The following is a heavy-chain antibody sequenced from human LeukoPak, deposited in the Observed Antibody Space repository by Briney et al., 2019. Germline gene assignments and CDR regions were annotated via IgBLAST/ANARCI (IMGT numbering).Heavy chain of an antibody. D-gene: IGHD2-15*01. J-gene: IGHJ4*02. CDR2: ISYDGGYK. V-gene: IGHV3-30*04. CDR3: ARLYCSGGSCYKGAGDY. Sequence: GRSLRLSCSASGFTFSSYAMHWVRQAPGKGLEWVAVISYDGGYKYYADSVKGRFTISRDNSKNTLSLQMNSLRAEDTAVYYCARLYCSGGSCYKGAGDYWGQGTLVTVSS. CDR1: GFTFSSYA.